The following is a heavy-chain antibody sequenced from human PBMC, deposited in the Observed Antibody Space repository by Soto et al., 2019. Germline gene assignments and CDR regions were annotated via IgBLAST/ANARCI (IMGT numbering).Heavy chain of an antibody. CDR3: AGEVVTATNDY. Sequence: QVQLQQWGAGLLKPSETLSLTCAVYGGSFSGYYWSWIRQPPGKGLEWIGEINHSGSTNYNPSLKSRVTISVDTSKNQFSLKLSSVTAADTAVYYCAGEVVTATNDYWGQGTLVTVSS. J-gene: IGHJ4*02. D-gene: IGHD2-21*02. CDR1: GGSFSGYY. CDR2: INHSGST. V-gene: IGHV4-34*01.